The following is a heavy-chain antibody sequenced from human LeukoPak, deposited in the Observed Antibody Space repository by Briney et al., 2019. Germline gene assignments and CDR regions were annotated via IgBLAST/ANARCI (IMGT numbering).Heavy chain of an antibody. V-gene: IGHV3-21*01. CDR1: GFTFSAYA. Sequence: GGSLRLSCEASGFTFSAYALTWVRQAPGKGLEWVSSISRDNNYIYYAGSVKGRYTISRDNAENSLYLQMNNLGAEDTAVYYCATKKSKDSYDYSGYYDHRGQGTLVTVSS. CDR3: ATKKSKDSYDYSGYYDH. D-gene: IGHD3-22*01. J-gene: IGHJ4*02. CDR2: ISRDNNYI.